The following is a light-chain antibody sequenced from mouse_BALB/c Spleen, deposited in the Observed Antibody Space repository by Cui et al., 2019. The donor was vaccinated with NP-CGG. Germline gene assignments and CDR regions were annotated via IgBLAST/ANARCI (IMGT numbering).Light chain of an antibody. CDR1: TGAVTTSNY. CDR2: GTN. J-gene: IGLJ1*01. V-gene: IGLV1*01. CDR3: ALWYSNHWV. Sequence: QAVVTQGSALTTSPGETVTLTCRSSTGAVTTSNYANWVQEKPDHLFTGLIGGTNNRAPGVPARFSGSLIGDKAGLTITGAQTEDEAIYFCALWYSNHWVFGGGTKLTVL.